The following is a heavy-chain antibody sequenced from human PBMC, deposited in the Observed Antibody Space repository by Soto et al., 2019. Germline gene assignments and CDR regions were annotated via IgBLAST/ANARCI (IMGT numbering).Heavy chain of an antibody. V-gene: IGHV4-38-2*01. CDR2: IYHSGST. D-gene: IGHD6-13*01. Sequence: PSETLSLTCAVSGYSISSGYYWGWIRQPPGKGLEWIGSIYHSGSTYYNPSLKSRVTISVDTSKNQFSLKLSSVTAADTAVYYCATAGDRVYWGQGTLVTVSS. CDR1: GYSISSGYY. CDR3: ATAGDRVY. J-gene: IGHJ4*02.